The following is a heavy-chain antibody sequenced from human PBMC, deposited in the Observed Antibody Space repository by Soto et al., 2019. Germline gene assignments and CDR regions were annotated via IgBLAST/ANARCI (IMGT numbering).Heavy chain of an antibody. V-gene: IGHV3-74*01. Sequence: GGSLRLSCAASGFTFSSYAMSWVRQAPGKGLVWVSRINGDGSSTSHADSVKGRFTISRDNAENTLFLQMSGLRAEDTAVYYCARAQLLPDDAFDAWGRGTVVTVSS. J-gene: IGHJ3*01. CDR2: INGDGSST. CDR1: GFTFSSYA. CDR3: ARAQLLPDDAFDA. D-gene: IGHD2-2*01.